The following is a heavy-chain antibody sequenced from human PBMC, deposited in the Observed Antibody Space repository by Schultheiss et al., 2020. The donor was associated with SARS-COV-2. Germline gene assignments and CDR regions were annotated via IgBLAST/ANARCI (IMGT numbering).Heavy chain of an antibody. D-gene: IGHD3-10*01. J-gene: IGHJ4*02. V-gene: IGHV3-21*01. CDR1: GFTFSSYS. CDR3: ARDLLSNYYGSGSYSGY. CDR2: ISSGSSYI. Sequence: GESLKISCAASGFTFSSYSMNWVRQAPGKGLEWVSSISSGSSYIYYADSVKGRFTISRDNAKNSLYLQMNSLRAEDTAVYYCARDLLSNYYGSGSYSGYWGQGTLVTVSS.